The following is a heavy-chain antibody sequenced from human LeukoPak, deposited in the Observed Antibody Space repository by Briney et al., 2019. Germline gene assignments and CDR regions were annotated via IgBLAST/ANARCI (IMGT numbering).Heavy chain of an antibody. J-gene: IGHJ4*02. CDR3: ARDLGGYCSSTSCYKKQPYFDY. Sequence: GGSLRLSCAASGFTFSSYSMNWVRQAPGKGLEWVSSISSSSSYIYYADSVKGRFTISRDNAKNSLYLQMNSPRAEDTAVYYCARDLGGYCSSTSCYKKQPYFDYWGQGTLVTVSS. CDR2: ISSSSSYI. CDR1: GFTFSSYS. V-gene: IGHV3-21*01. D-gene: IGHD2-2*02.